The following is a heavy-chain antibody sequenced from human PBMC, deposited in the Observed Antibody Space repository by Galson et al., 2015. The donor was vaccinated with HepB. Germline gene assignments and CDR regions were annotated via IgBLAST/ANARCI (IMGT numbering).Heavy chain of an antibody. CDR1: GGTFNSFG. J-gene: IGHJ3*01. CDR2: ITPILGVT. Sequence: SVKVSCKASGGTFNSFGITWLRQAPREGLEWMGRITPILGVTKYAQKFQDRVTITADKSTSTTYMELRSLRSEDTAVYYCARVDSYEFRHAFDLWGQGTVVTVSS. V-gene: IGHV1-69*04. D-gene: IGHD3/OR15-3a*01. CDR3: ARVDSYEFRHAFDL.